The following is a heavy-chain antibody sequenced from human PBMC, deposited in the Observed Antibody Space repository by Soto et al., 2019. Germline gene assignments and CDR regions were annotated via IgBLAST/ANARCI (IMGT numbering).Heavy chain of an antibody. D-gene: IGHD3-22*01. V-gene: IGHV3-11*01. Sequence: QVQLVESGGGSVKPGGSLRLSCAASGFTFGGFYMGWIRQAPGRGLEWVSFISGSGGIIYLADSVKGRFAISRDNTKNSLYLQMNSLRAEDMAIYYCGRDTYYDGSGYHSGGVDFWGQGTLVTVSS. J-gene: IGHJ4*02. CDR2: ISGSGGII. CDR1: GFTFGGFY. CDR3: GRDTYYDGSGYHSGGVDF.